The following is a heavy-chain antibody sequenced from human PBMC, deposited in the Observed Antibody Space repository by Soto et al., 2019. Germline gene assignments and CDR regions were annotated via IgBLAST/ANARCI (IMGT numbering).Heavy chain of an antibody. V-gene: IGHV4-34*01. J-gene: IGHJ4*02. Sequence: QVQLQQWGAGLLKPSETLSLTCAVYGGSFSGYYWSWIRQPPGKGLEWIGEINHSGSTNYNPSLKSRVTISVDTSKNQFSLKLSSVTAADTAVYYCARGGITMVRGAPPSGYWGQGTLVTVSS. D-gene: IGHD3-10*01. CDR2: INHSGST. CDR1: GGSFSGYY. CDR3: ARGGITMVRGAPPSGY.